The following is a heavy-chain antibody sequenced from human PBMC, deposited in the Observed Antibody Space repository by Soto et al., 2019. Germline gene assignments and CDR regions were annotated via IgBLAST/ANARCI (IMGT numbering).Heavy chain of an antibody. V-gene: IGHV1-69*01. J-gene: IGHJ3*01. CDR1: GGAFSSSG. D-gene: IGHD2-2*01. CDR2: VIPIFGTT. CDR3: ARSRPKGLDLPGVIPWDALDV. Sequence: QVQLVQSGAEMKKPGSSVRVSCKASGGAFSSSGISWVRQAPGQGLEWMAGVIPIFGTTKNAPKFQGRVTVSADESTSTAYMEVSSLRSEDTAVYFCARSRPKGLDLPGVIPWDALDVWGQGTLVTVSS.